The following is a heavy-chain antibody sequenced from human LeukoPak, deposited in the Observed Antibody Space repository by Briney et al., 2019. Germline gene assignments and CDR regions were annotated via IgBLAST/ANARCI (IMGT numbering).Heavy chain of an antibody. D-gene: IGHD5-18*01. CDR2: IFYGGTT. CDR3: ARTGSYGLPRDY. Sequence: SETLSLTCTVSGGSISSGGYCWSWIRHHPGKGLEWIGYIFYGGTTYYHPSLKSRITISVDTSKSQFSLKLSSVTAADTAVYYCARTGSYGLPRDYWGQGTLVTVSS. J-gene: IGHJ4*02. V-gene: IGHV4-31*03. CDR1: GGSISSGGYC.